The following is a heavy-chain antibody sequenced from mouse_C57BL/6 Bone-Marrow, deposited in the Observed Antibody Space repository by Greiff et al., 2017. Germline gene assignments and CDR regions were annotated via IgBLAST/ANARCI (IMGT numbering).Heavy chain of an antibody. J-gene: IGHJ2*01. CDR2: IYPGDGDT. V-gene: IGHV1-82*01. CDR3: ALWLRRGNYFDY. CDR1: GYAFSSSW. Sequence: QVQLQQSGPELVKPGASVKISCKASGYAFSSSWLNWVTQRPGTGLAWIGRIYPGDGDTNYTGKFKGKATLTAAQSSSTAYMQISSLTSEDSAVYFCALWLRRGNYFDYWGQGTTLTVSS. D-gene: IGHD2-2*01.